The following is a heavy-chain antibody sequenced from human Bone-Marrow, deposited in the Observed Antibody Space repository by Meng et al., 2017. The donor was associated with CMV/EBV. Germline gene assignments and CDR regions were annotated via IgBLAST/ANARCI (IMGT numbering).Heavy chain of an antibody. J-gene: IGHJ6*02. V-gene: IGHV4-59*01. CDR3: ARGIEDIVVVPAANYYYYYGMDV. CDR1: GGSISSYY. Sequence: SETLSLTCTVSGGSISSYYWSWIRQPPGKGLEWIGYIYYSGSTNYNPSLKSRVTISVDTSKNQFSLKLSSVTAADTAVYYCARGIEDIVVVPAANYYYYYGMDVWGQGNTVNVYS. D-gene: IGHD2-2*01. CDR2: IYYSGST.